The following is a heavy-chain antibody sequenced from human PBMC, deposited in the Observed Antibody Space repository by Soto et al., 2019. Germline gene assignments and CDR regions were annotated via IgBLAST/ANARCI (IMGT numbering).Heavy chain of an antibody. V-gene: IGHV1-69*02. CDR2: IIPILGIA. Sequence: QVQLVQSGAEVKKPGSSVKVSCKASGGTFSSYTISWVRQAPGQGLECMGRIIPILGIANYAQKFQGRVTITADKSTSTAYMELSSLRSEDTAVYYCARYDSSGYYGHDYWGQGTLVTVSS. D-gene: IGHD3-22*01. J-gene: IGHJ4*02. CDR3: ARYDSSGYYGHDY. CDR1: GGTFSSYT.